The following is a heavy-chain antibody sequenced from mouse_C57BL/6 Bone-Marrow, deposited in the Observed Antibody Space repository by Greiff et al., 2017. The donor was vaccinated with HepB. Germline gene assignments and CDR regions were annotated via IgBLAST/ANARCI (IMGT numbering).Heavy chain of an antibody. V-gene: IGHV1-82*01. Sequence: VKLMESGPELVKPGASVKISCKASGYAFSSSWMNWVKQRPGKGLEWIGRIYPGDGDTNYNGKFKGKATLTADKSSSTAYMQLSSLTSEDSAVYFCARITTVDYFDYWGQGTTLTVSS. D-gene: IGHD1-1*01. CDR2: IYPGDGDT. CDR3: ARITTVDYFDY. J-gene: IGHJ2*01. CDR1: GYAFSSSW.